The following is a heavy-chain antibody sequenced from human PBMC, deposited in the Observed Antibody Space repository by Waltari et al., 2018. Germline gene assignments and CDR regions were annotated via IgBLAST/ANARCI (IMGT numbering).Heavy chain of an antibody. CDR1: GYSISSGYY. V-gene: IGHV4-38-2*02. D-gene: IGHD3-22*01. Sequence: QVQLQESGPGLVKPSETLSLTCTVSGYSISSGYYWGWIRQPPGKGLEWIGTIYHSGGTKYNPSRKSRVTISVDTSKNQFSLKLTAVTAADAAVYYCARLDRFSDYNWFDPWGHGTLVTVSS. J-gene: IGHJ5*02. CDR2: IYHSGGT. CDR3: ARLDRFSDYNWFDP.